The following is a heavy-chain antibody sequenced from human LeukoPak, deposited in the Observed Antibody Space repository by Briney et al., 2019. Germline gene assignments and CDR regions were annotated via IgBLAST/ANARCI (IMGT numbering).Heavy chain of an antibody. V-gene: IGHV1-2*02. CDR2: INADSGGT. Sequence: ASVKVSCKASGYSFTDYYMHWVRQAPGEGLEWMGWINADSGGTNYAQKFQGRVTMTRDTSISTAYMELSRLRSDDTAVYYCARGPNVYYFDYWGQGTLVTVSP. J-gene: IGHJ4*02. CDR3: ARGPNVYYFDY. CDR1: GYSFTDYY. D-gene: IGHD3-10*02.